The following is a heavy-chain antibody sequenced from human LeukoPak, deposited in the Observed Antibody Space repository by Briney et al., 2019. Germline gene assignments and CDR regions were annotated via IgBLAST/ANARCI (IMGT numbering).Heavy chain of an antibody. Sequence: GGSLRLSCAGSGFPFSSYWMTWVRQAPGKGLEWVANINQDGSEKSYVDSVRGRFTISRDNAKNSLYLQMNRVGAEDTAVYYCARAETGDAFDIWGQGTMVTVSS. CDR3: ARAETGDAFDI. CDR2: INQDGSEK. V-gene: IGHV3-7*01. J-gene: IGHJ3*02. D-gene: IGHD7-27*01. CDR1: GFPFSSYW.